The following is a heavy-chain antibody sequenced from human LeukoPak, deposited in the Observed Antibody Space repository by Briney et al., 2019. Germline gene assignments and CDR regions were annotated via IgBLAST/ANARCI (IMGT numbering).Heavy chain of an antibody. Sequence: SETLSLTCSASGGSISSYYWSWIRQPPGMGLEWIGYIYYSGSTNYNPSLKSRVTISVDTSKNQFSLKLSSVTAADTAVYYCARGNGWYYYWGQGTLVTVSS. CDR2: IYYSGST. J-gene: IGHJ4*02. CDR3: ARGNGWYYY. V-gene: IGHV4-59*01. D-gene: IGHD6-19*01. CDR1: GGSISSYY.